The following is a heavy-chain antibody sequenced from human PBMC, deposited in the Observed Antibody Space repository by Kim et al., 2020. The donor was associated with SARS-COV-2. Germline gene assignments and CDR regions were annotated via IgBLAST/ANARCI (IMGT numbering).Heavy chain of an antibody. CDR2: IYYSGST. J-gene: IGHJ2*01. Sequence: SETLSLTCTVSGGSVSSGSYYWSWIRQPPGKGLEWIGYIYYSGSTNYNPSLKSRVTISVDTSKNQFSLKLSSVTAADTAVYYCARCRDGYNFDLSTRQKDWYFDLWGRGTLVTVSS. V-gene: IGHV4-61*01. CDR3: ARCRDGYNFDLSTRQKDWYFDL. CDR1: GGSVSSGSYY. D-gene: IGHD5-12*01.